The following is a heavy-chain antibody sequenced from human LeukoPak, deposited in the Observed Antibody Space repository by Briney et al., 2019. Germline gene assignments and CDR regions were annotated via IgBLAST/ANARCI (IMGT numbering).Heavy chain of an antibody. CDR1: GFTFSTYA. CDR2: INSNGDEI. J-gene: IGHJ4*02. D-gene: IGHD1-26*01. CDR3: AKEVGTFTLDY. Sequence: PGGSLRLSCAASGFTFSTYAMTWVRQAPGKGLEWVSGINSNGDEIYYADSVKGRFTISRDNSRNTLYLQMNSLRVEDTAVYYCAKEVGTFTLDYWGQGTLVTVSS. V-gene: IGHV3-23*01.